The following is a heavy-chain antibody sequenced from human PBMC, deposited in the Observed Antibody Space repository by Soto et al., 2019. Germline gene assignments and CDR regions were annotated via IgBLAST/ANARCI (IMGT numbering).Heavy chain of an antibody. CDR3: AREGTPASKYYYGMDI. J-gene: IGHJ6*02. Sequence: QVQLQESGPGLVKPSETLSLTCTVSGGSVSRGSYYWSWIRKPPGKGLEWIAYVYNSGSANYNPSLRSRASISVDTSKNQFSLGLSSLTAADTAVYFCAREGTPASKYYYGMDIWRPGTTVTVSS. V-gene: IGHV4-61*01. CDR2: VYNSGSA. CDR1: GGSVSRGSYY.